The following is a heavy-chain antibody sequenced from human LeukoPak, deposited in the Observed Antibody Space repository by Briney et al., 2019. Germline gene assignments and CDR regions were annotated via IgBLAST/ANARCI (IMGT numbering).Heavy chain of an antibody. D-gene: IGHD5-12*01. CDR1: GFTFSSYE. J-gene: IGHJ4*02. CDR2: IYSGGST. Sequence: PGGSLRLSCAASGFTFSSYEMNWVRQAPGKGLEWVSVIYSGGSTYYADSVKGRFTISRDNSKNTLYLQMNSLRAEDTAVYYCARQPGYSGSDWGQGTLVTVSS. CDR3: ARQPGYSGSD. V-gene: IGHV3-53*01.